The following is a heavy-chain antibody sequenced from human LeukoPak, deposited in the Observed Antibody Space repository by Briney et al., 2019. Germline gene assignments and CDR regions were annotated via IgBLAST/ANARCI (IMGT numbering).Heavy chain of an antibody. V-gene: IGHV3-30*02. CDR3: AKGGERGTYYFDY. Sequence: GGSLRLSCAASGVTLSNYGMHWVRQAPGKGLEWVAFIRYDRSNKYYADSVKGRFTISRDNSKNTLYLQMNSLRAEDTAVYYCAKGGERGTYYFDYWGQGTLVTVSS. CDR1: GVTLSNYG. CDR2: IRYDRSNK. J-gene: IGHJ4*02. D-gene: IGHD3-16*01.